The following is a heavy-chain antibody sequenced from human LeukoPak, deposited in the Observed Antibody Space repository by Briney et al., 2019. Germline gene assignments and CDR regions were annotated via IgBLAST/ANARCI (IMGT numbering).Heavy chain of an antibody. CDR2: IYSGGST. D-gene: IGHD3-10*01. V-gene: IGHV3-66*01. CDR3: ARELSDGWLDP. J-gene: IGHJ5*02. Sequence: PGGSLRLSCAASGFTVSSNYMSWVRQAPGKGLVWVSVIYSGGSTYYADSVKGRFTIARDNSKNTLYLQMNRLRAEDPAVYYCARELSDGWLDPWGQGTLVTVSS. CDR1: GFTVSSNY.